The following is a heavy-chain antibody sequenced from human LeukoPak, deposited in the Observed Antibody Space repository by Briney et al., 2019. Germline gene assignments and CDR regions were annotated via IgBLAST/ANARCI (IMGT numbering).Heavy chain of an antibody. D-gene: IGHD6-19*01. V-gene: IGHV5-51*01. Sequence: GEYLQISCQCFGYSFTRYWIGWVRQMPGKGLEWMGIIYPGDSDTRYSPSFQGQVTISADKSISPAYLQWSSLKASDTAMYYCARRGSGWYGGYNWFDPWGQGTLVTVSS. CDR1: GYSFTRYW. CDR2: IYPGDSDT. J-gene: IGHJ5*02. CDR3: ARRGSGWYGGYNWFDP.